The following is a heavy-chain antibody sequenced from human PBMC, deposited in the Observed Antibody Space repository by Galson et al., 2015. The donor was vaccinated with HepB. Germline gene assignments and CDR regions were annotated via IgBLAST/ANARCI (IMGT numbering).Heavy chain of an antibody. CDR3: AKRYWGAGYHFDH. Sequence: SLRLSCAASGFTFSSYAMTWVRQAPGKGLEWVSVIAGSDGSTYYADSVKGRFTISRDNSKNTLYLQMNSLRAEDTAVYYCAKRYWGAGYHFDHWGQGTLVTVSS. D-gene: IGHD5-24*01. CDR1: GFTFSSYA. CDR2: IAGSDGST. V-gene: IGHV3-23*01. J-gene: IGHJ4*02.